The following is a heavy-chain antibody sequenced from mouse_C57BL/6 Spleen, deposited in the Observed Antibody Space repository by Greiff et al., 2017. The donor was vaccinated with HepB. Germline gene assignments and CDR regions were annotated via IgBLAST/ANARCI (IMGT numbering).Heavy chain of an antibody. CDR3: ARDYYGPDYVDY. CDR1: GYTFTDYN. CDR2: INPNNGGT. J-gene: IGHJ2*01. V-gene: IGHV1-22*01. Sequence: EVQLQQSGPELVKPGASVKMSCKASGYTFTDYNMHWVKQSHGKSLEWIGYINPNNGGTSYNQKFKGKATLTVNKSSSTAYMELRSLTSEDSAVYYSARDYYGPDYVDYWGQGTTLTVSS. D-gene: IGHD2-1*01.